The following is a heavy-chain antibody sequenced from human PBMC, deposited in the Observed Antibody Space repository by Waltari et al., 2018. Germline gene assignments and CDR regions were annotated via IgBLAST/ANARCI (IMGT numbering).Heavy chain of an antibody. Sequence: EVQLVESGGGLVQPGGSLRLSCAASGFTFSSYEMNWVRQAPGKGLEWVSYISSSGSTIYNAGSGRGRFTISRDNAKNSLYLQMNSLRAEDTAVYYCARGEQLGDPFYFDYWGQGTLVTVSS. J-gene: IGHJ4*02. CDR3: ARGEQLGDPFYFDY. CDR2: ISSSGSTI. D-gene: IGHD6-6*01. CDR1: GFTFSSYE. V-gene: IGHV3-48*03.